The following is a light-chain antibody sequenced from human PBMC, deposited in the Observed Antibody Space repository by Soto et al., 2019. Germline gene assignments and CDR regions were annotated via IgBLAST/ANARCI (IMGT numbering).Light chain of an antibody. CDR2: RIF. CDR1: QTVNSN. J-gene: IGKJ5*01. Sequence: EIVLTQSPGTLSLSPGERATLSCRASQTVNSNYLAWYQQKPGQAPRLVLQRIFIRAIGVPARFSGSGSGTEFTLTISSLQSEDFAVYYCQQYNNWPITFGQGTRLEI. CDR3: QQYNNWPIT. V-gene: IGKV3-15*01.